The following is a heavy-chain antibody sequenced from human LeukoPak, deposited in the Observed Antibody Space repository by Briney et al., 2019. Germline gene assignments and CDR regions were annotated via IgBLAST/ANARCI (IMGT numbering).Heavy chain of an antibody. D-gene: IGHD5-18*01. CDR2: IIPIFGTA. J-gene: IGHJ4*02. CDR3: ARDDVDTAMVDY. Sequence: SVKVSCKASGGTFSSYAISWVRQAPGQGLEWMGGIIPIFGTANYAQKFQGRVTITADESTSTAYMELSSLRSEDTAVYYCARDDVDTAMVDYWGRGTLVTVSS. V-gene: IGHV1-69*01. CDR1: GGTFSSYA.